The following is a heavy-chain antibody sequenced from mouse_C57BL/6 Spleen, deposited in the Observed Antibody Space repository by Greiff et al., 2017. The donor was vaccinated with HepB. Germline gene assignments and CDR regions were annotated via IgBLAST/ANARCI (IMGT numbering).Heavy chain of an antibody. Sequence: VKLMESGAELVRPGTSVKVSCKASGYAFTNYLIEWVKQRPGQGLEWIGVINPGSGGTNYNEKFKGKATLTADKSSSTAYMQLSSLTSEDSAVYFCAREEDYYGSGFDVWGTGTTVTVSS. D-gene: IGHD1-1*01. CDR3: AREEDYYGSGFDV. CDR1: GYAFTNYL. J-gene: IGHJ1*03. CDR2: INPGSGGT. V-gene: IGHV1-54*01.